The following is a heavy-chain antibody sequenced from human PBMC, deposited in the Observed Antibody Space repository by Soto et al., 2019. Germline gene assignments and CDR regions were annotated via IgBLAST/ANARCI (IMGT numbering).Heavy chain of an antibody. CDR1: GYTFTSYY. CDR2: INPSGGST. J-gene: IGHJ6*03. V-gene: IGHV1-46*03. Sequence: ASVKVSCKASGYTFTSYYMQWVRQAPGQGLEWMGIINPSGGSTSYAQKFQGRVTMTRDTSTSTVYMELSSLRSEDTAVYYCARGEGIAAAGTGYYYYMDVWGKGTTVTVSS. D-gene: IGHD6-13*01. CDR3: ARGEGIAAAGTGYYYYMDV.